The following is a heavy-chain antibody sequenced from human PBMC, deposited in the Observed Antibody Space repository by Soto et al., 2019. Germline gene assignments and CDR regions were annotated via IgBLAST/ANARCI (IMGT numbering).Heavy chain of an antibody. D-gene: IGHD3-3*01. CDR1: GFTFSSYA. V-gene: IGHV3-23*01. J-gene: IGHJ6*03. CDR2: ISGSGGST. Sequence: GGSLRLSCAASGFTFSSYAMSWVRQAPGKGLEWVSAISGSGGSTYYADSVKGRFTISRDNSKNTLYLQMNSLRAEDTAVYYCAKVREEGITIFGVVNPIGAYYYMDVWGKGTTVTVSS. CDR3: AKVREEGITIFGVVNPIGAYYYMDV.